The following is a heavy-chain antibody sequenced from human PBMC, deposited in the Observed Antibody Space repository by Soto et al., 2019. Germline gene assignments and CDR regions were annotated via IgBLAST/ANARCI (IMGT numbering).Heavy chain of an antibody. Sequence: QVQLVESGGGVVQPGRSLRLSCAASGFTFSSYGMHWVRQAPGKGLEWVAVISYDGSNKYYADSVKGRLTISRDNSKNTLYLQMNSLRAEDTAVYYCARHYGYYGMDVWGQGTTVTVSS. CDR3: ARHYGYYGMDV. CDR1: GFTFSSYG. D-gene: IGHD3-16*01. V-gene: IGHV3-30*03. CDR2: ISYDGSNK. J-gene: IGHJ6*02.